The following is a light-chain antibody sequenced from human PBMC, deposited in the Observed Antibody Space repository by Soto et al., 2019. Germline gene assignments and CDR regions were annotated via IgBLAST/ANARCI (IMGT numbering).Light chain of an antibody. CDR3: SSYAGSNNWF. Sequence: QAVLTQPPSASGTPGQRVTISCSGSNSNIGSNTVNWYQQFPGAAPKLLVYSSNLRPSGVPDRFSGSKSGTSASLAISGLQSEDESDYYCSSYAGSNNWFFGGGTKLTVL. CDR1: NSNIGSNT. V-gene: IGLV1-44*01. CDR2: SSN. J-gene: IGLJ3*02.